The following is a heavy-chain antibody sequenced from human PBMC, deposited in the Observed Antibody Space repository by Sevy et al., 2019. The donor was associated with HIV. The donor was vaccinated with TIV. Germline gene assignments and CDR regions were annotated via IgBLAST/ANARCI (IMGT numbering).Heavy chain of an antibody. CDR3: ARGTYMDV. V-gene: IGHV1-18*01. J-gene: IGHJ6*02. D-gene: IGHD1-7*01. Sequence: ASVKVSCKASGYSFPSYGVTWVRQPPGQGLEWMGWISTYYGHTNYAQRLQGRVTMTTETSTNTGYMELTSLTSDDTAVYYCARGTYMDVWGQGTTVTVSS. CDR1: GYSFPSYG. CDR2: ISTYYGHT.